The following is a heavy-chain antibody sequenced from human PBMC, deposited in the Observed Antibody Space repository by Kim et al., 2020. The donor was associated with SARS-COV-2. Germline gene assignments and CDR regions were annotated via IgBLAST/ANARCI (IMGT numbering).Heavy chain of an antibody. CDR3: ARGYSSGWYSGLCY. CDR1: GFTFSSYA. Sequence: GGSLRLSCAASGFTFSSYAMHWVRQAPGKGLEWVAVISYDGSNKYYADSVKGRFTISRDNSKNTLYLQMNSLRAEDTAVYYCARGYSSGWYSGLCYWGQGTLVTVSS. J-gene: IGHJ4*02. CDR2: ISYDGSNK. V-gene: IGHV3-30*04. D-gene: IGHD6-19*01.